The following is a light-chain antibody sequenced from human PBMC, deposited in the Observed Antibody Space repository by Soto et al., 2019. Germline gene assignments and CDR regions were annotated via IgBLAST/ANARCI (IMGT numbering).Light chain of an antibody. CDR2: NNN. J-gene: IGLJ1*01. V-gene: IGLV1-47*02. CDR3: VAWDDSLTAYV. Sequence: QSALTPPPSASGTPGQRVTISCSGSSSNIGSTFVYWYQQLPGTAPKLLIYNNNQRPSGVPDRFSGSKSGSSASLAISGLPSEDEADYFCVAWDDSLTAYVFGIETKGTV. CDR1: SSNIGSTF.